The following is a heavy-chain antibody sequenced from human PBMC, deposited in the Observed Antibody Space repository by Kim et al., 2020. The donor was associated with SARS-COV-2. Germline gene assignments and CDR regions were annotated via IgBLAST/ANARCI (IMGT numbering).Heavy chain of an antibody. CDR1: GGSISSYY. Sequence: SETLSLTCTVSGGSISSYYWSWIRQPPGKGLEWIGYIHYSGSTNYNPSLKSRVTISVDTSKNQFSLKLSSVTAADTAVYYCARQRDDFWSGYPTNWFDPWGQGTLVTVSS. D-gene: IGHD3-3*01. J-gene: IGHJ5*02. CDR3: ARQRDDFWSGYPTNWFDP. CDR2: IHYSGST. V-gene: IGHV4-59*08.